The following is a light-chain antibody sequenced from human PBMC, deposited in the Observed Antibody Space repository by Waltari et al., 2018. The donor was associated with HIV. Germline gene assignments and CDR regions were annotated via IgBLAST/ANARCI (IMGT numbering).Light chain of an antibody. CDR2: AAS. CDR1: QSISSY. J-gene: IGKJ1*01. CDR3: QQSYTTPRT. Sequence: DIQMTQSPSSLFASVGDRVTITCRASQSISSYLNWYQQKPGKAPKLLIYAASSLQSGVPSRFSGSGSGTDFTLTISSLQTEDFATYYCQQSYTTPRTFGQGTKVEIK. V-gene: IGKV1-39*01.